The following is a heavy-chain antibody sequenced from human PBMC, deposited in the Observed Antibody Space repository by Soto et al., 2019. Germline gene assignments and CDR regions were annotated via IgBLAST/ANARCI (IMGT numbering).Heavy chain of an antibody. CDR3: AKVAKSGGVIEYFDP. Sequence: TVGSLRLSCGTSGFTFANYAMGWVRQAPGKGLEWVSGISSSGGRTYYADSVKGRFTVSRDNSKNTVCVQMNSLRVEDTAVYYWAKVAKSGGVIEYFDPWGQGSGVPVSS. J-gene: IGHJ5*02. CDR1: GFTFANYA. CDR2: ISSSGGRT. V-gene: IGHV3-23*01. D-gene: IGHD3-9*01.